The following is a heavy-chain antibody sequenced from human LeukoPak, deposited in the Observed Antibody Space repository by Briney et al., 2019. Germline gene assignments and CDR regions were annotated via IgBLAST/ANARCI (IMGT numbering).Heavy chain of an antibody. Sequence: GGSLRLSCAASGFSVSSNYMSWVRQAPGKVLEYISVVYSGGRTYYSDSVKGRFTISRDIPKNTLYLQMNSLKAEDTAVYYCTRQKWQLPFHWGQGTLVTVSS. V-gene: IGHV3-53*01. D-gene: IGHD1-26*01. CDR1: GFSVSSNY. J-gene: IGHJ4*02. CDR2: VYSGGRT. CDR3: TRQKWQLPFH.